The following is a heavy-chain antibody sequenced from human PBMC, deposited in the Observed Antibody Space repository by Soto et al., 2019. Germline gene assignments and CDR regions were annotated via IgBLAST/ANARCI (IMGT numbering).Heavy chain of an antibody. CDR1: GGSISSYY. CDR2: IYYSGST. Sequence: SETVSLTCTVSGGSISSYYWSWIRQPPGKGLEWIGYIYYSGSTNYNPSLKSRVTISVDTSKNQFSLKLSSVTAADTAVYYCARSLGFWSGYYYYGMDVWGQGTTVT. V-gene: IGHV4-59*13. J-gene: IGHJ6*02. CDR3: ARSLGFWSGYYYYGMDV. D-gene: IGHD3-3*01.